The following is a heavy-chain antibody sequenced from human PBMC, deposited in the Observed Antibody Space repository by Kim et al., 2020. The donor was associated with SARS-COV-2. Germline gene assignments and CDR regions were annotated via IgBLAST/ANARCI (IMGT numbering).Heavy chain of an antibody. J-gene: IGHJ6*02. CDR1: GYSFNNYL. D-gene: IGHD3-10*01. V-gene: IGHV1-3*04. CDR2: INTGNGKT. CDR3: ARGTDFGSGTYGSGLDA. Sequence: ASVKVSCKASGYSFNNYLMHWVRQAPGQRPEWMGWINTGNGKTKFSQKFQGRVTITRDTSASTTFMGLNSLRSEDTAVYYCARGTDFGSGTYGSGLDAWGQGTTVIVSS.